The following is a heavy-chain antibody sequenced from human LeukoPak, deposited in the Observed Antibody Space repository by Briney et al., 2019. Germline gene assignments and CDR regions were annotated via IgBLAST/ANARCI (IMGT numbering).Heavy chain of an antibody. CDR3: ARVYSSSWYLLFDY. J-gene: IGHJ4*02. Sequence: PGGSLRLSCAASGFTFSSYAMSWVRQAPGKGLEWVSAISGSGGSTYYADSVKGRFTISRDNSKNTLYLQMNSLRAEDTAVYYCARVYSSSWYLLFDYWGQGTLVTVSS. CDR2: ISGSGGST. D-gene: IGHD6-13*01. V-gene: IGHV3-23*01. CDR1: GFTFSSYA.